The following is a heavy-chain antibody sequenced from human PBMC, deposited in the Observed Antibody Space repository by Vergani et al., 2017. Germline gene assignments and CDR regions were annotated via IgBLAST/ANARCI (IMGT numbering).Heavy chain of an antibody. CDR2: IYYSGST. Sequence: QLQLQESGPGLVKPSETLSLTCTVSGGSISSSSYYWGWIRQPPGKGLEWIGSIYYSGSTYYNPSLKSRVTICVDTSKNQFSLKLSSVTAADTAVYYCARRRTIGGWFDPWGQGTLVTVSS. CDR1: GGSISSSSYY. CDR3: ARRRTIGGWFDP. V-gene: IGHV4-39*01. J-gene: IGHJ5*02. D-gene: IGHD1-7*01.